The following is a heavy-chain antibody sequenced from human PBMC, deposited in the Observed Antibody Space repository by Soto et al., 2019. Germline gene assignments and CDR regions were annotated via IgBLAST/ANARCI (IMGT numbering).Heavy chain of an antibody. CDR3: ATGRFLEWGHMDV. D-gene: IGHD3-3*01. CDR2: VYGTGTT. Sequence: QVRLQESGPGLVRPSETLSLTCTVSGGSVSSGSYFWTWIRQPPGKGLEWIGHVYGTGTTNYNPALESRVTISTDTSKNQFSLQLRSVTAADTAVYYCATGRFLEWGHMDVWGHGTTVPVSS. CDR1: GGSVSSGSYF. V-gene: IGHV4-61*01. J-gene: IGHJ6*02.